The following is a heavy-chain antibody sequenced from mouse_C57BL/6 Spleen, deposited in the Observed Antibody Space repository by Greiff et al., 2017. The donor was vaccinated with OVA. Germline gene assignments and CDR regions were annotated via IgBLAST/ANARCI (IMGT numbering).Heavy chain of an antibody. V-gene: IGHV1-15*01. J-gene: IGHJ3*01. CDR3: TRRDGSVPFAY. Sequence: VQLQPSGAELVRPGASVTLSCKASGYTFTDYEMHWVKQTPVHGLAWIGAHDPETGGTDYNQKLQGTAILTADKSSTTAYMDLSSLTSEDSAVYYCTRRDGSVPFAYWGQGTLVTVSA. D-gene: IGHD2-3*01. CDR1: GYTFTDYE. CDR2: HDPETGGT.